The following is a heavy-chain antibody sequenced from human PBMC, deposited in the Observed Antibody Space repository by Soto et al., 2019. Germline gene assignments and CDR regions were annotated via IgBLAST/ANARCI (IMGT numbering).Heavy chain of an antibody. CDR3: TDGMAI. CDR2: IRSKTDGGTT. V-gene: IGHV3-15*07. CDR1: GFSFSHAW. J-gene: IGHJ6*02. Sequence: EVQLVQSGGGLVKPGGSLRLSCEASGFSFSHAWMNWVRQAPGKGLEWVGRIRSKTDGGTTGFTAPVEGRFTISRDDSKNMLYLQMYSLKTEDTAVYYCTDGMAIWGQGTTVIVSS.